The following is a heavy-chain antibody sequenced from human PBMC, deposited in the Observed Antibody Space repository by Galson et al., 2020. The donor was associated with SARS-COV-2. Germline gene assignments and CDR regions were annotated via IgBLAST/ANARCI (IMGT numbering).Heavy chain of an antibody. J-gene: IGHJ2*01. CDR1: GGTFSSYA. CDR3: ARVEWWWGRTDWYFDL. Sequence: SVKVSCKASGGTFSSYAISWVRQAPGQGLEWMGGIIPIFGTANYAQKFQGRVTITADESTSTAYMELSSLRSEDTAVYYCARVEWWWGRTDWYFDLWGRGTLVTVSS. D-gene: IGHD2-21*02. V-gene: IGHV1-69*13. CDR2: IIPIFGTA.